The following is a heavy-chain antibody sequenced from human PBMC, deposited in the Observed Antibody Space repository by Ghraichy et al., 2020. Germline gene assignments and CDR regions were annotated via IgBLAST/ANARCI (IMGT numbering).Heavy chain of an antibody. CDR1: GFTFSSYW. Sequence: GGSLRLSCAASGFTFSSYWMHWVRQAPGKGLVWVSRINSDGSSTSYADSVKGRFTISRDNAKNTLYLPMNSLRAEDTAVYYCARRYYGPDAFDIWGQGTMVPVSS. J-gene: IGHJ3*02. CDR2: INSDGSST. V-gene: IGHV3-74*01. D-gene: IGHD4-17*01. CDR3: ARRYYGPDAFDI.